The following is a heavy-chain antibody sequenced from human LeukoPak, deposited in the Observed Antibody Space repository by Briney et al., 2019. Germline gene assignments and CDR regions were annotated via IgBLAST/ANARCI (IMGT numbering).Heavy chain of an antibody. CDR1: GFTFNNYA. CDR3: AKAQAPAGSNWFDP. CDR2: LSGSGMTI. J-gene: IGHJ5*02. D-gene: IGHD6-13*01. Sequence: PGGSLRLSCAASGFTFNNYAMNWVRQAPGKGLEWVSGLSGSGMTIDYADSVKGRFTISRDNSKNTLYLQMNSLRGEDTAVYYCAKAQAPAGSNWFDPWGQGTLVTVSS. V-gene: IGHV3-23*01.